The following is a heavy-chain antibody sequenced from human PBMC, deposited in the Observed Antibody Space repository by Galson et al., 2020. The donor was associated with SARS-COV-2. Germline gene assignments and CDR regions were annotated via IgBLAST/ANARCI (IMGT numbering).Heavy chain of an antibody. V-gene: IGHV3-9*01. CDR2: ISWNSGSI. CDR1: GFTFDDYA. Sequence: GGSLRLSCAASGFTFDDYAMHWVRQAPGKGLEWVSGISWNSGSIGYADSVKGRFTISRDNAKNSLYLQMNSLRAEDTALYYCLGYSGYDSLYWGQGTLVTVSS. J-gene: IGHJ4*02. CDR3: LGYSGYDSLY. D-gene: IGHD5-12*01.